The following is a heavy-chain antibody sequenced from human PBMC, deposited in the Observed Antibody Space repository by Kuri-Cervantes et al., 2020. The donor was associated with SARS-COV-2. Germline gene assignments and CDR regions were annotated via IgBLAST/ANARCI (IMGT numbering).Heavy chain of an antibody. CDR3: ARDIVVVPAAIHYYYGMDV. V-gene: IGHV3-21*01. D-gene: IGHD2-2*02. Sequence: ESLKISCAASGFTFSNYSMNWVRQAPGKGLEWVSSISSSSSYIYYADSVKGRFTISRDNAKNSLYLQMSSLRAEDTAVYYCARDIVVVPAAIHYYYGMDVWGQGTTVTVSS. CDR2: ISSSSSYI. J-gene: IGHJ6*02. CDR1: GFTFSNYS.